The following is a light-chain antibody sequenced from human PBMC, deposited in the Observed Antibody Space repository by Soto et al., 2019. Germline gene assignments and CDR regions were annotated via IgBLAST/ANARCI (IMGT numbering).Light chain of an antibody. J-gene: IGKJ4*01. CDR2: GAS. CDR3: QQVHDYPIT. Sequence: DIQLTQSPSFLSSSIGDRVRVTFLSSQDISRFLAWYQQKPGEAPKILIYGASTLQSGVPPRFGGSGSGTVFTLTISSLQPEDSATYFCQQVHDYPITFGGGTKV. V-gene: IGKV1-9*01. CDR1: QDISRF.